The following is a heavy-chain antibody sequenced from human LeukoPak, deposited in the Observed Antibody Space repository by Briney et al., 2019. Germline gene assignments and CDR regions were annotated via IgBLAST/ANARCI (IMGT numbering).Heavy chain of an antibody. J-gene: IGHJ3*02. CDR3: ASPGIAAAGTWGAFDI. V-gene: IGHV5-51*01. CDR1: GYSFTSYW. D-gene: IGHD6-13*01. Sequence: GESLKISCKGSGYSFTSYWIGWVRQMPGKGLEWMGIIYPGDSDTGYSPSFQGQVTISADKSISTAYLQWSSLKASDTAMYYCASPGIAAAGTWGAFDIWGQGTMVTVSS. CDR2: IYPGDSDT.